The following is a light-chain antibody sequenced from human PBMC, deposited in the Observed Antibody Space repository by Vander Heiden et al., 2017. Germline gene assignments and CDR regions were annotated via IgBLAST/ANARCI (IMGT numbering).Light chain of an antibody. CDR1: VLATKD. CDR2: KDR. Sequence: SYELTQPSSVSVSPGQTARITGPGDVLATKDARWFQQKQGQAPVLVIYKDRERPAGIPERFSGSSSGTTVTLTISGAQVEDEADYYCYSAADNNLGVFGGGTKLTVL. CDR3: YSAADNNLGV. V-gene: IGLV3-27*01. J-gene: IGLJ3*02.